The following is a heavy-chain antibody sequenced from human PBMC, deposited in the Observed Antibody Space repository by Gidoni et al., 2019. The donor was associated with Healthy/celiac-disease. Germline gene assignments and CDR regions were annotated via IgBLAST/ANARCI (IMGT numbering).Heavy chain of an antibody. Sequence: EVQLVESGGGLVKPGGSLRLSWEAPGFTFINAWTNWVRQAPGKGLEWDGRIKSKTDGGTTDYAAPVKGRFTISRDDSKNTLYLQMNSLKTEDTAVYYCTTSEGRVDYWGQGTLVTVSS. J-gene: IGHJ4*02. CDR2: IKSKTDGGTT. V-gene: IGHV3-15*07. CDR1: GFTFINAW. CDR3: TTSEGRVDY.